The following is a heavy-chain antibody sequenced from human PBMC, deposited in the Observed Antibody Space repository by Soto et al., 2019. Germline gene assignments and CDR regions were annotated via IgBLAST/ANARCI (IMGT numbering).Heavy chain of an antibody. V-gene: IGHV4-34*12. D-gene: IGHD1-7*01. CDR2: VFHAGNT. Sequence: QVHLQQWGAGLLKPSGTLSLTCAVSGGSFTEAYWTWVRQSPGRGLEWIGEVFHAGNTNYNPSLMCRVTLSLYTAKNQFSLRLTSVTAADSAVYYCARAPRELLAEGPLFLYYYYGFDVWGQGTTVIVSS. CDR3: ARAPRELLAEGPLFLYYYYGFDV. CDR1: GGSFTEAY. J-gene: IGHJ6*02.